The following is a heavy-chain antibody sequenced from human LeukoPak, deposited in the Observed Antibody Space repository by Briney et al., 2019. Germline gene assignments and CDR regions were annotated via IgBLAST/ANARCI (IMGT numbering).Heavy chain of an antibody. D-gene: IGHD3-10*01. V-gene: IGHV3-9*01. CDR1: GFTFDDYA. CDR3: ARDQRVRGVINDDY. J-gene: IGHJ4*02. Sequence: PGRSLRLSCAASGFTFDDYAMHWVRQAPGKGLEWVSGISWNSGSIGYADSVKGRFTISRDNAKNSLYLQMNSLRAEDTAVYYCARDQRVRGVINDDYWGQGTLVTVSS. CDR2: ISWNSGSI.